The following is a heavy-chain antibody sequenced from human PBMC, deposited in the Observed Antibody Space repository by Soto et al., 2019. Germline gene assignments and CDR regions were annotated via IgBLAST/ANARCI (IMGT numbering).Heavy chain of an antibody. D-gene: IGHD2-15*01. V-gene: IGHV1-18*01. CDR1: GYTFTSYG. CDR3: ARDIVLVVAATGGFDY. CDR2: ISAYNGNT. Sequence: ASVKVSCKASGYTFTSYGISWVRQAPGQGLEWMGWISAYNGNTNYAQKLQGRVTMTTDTSTSTAYMELRSLRSDDTAVYYCARDIVLVVAATGGFDYWGQGTLVTVYS. J-gene: IGHJ4*02.